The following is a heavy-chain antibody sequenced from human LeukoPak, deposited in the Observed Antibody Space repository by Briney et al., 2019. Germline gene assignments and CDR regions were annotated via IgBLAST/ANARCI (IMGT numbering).Heavy chain of an antibody. CDR1: GFTFSSYG. D-gene: IGHD1-26*01. V-gene: IGHV3-30*18. Sequence: PGGSLRLSCAASGFTFSSYGMHWVRQAPGKGLEWVAVISYDGSNKYYADSVKGRFTISRDNSKNTLYLQMNSLRAEDTAVYYCAKDRWELLLGGQGTLVTVSS. CDR3: AKDRWELLL. CDR2: ISYDGSNK. J-gene: IGHJ4*02.